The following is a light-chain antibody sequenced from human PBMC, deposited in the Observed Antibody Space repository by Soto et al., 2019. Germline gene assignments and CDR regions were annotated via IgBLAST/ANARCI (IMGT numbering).Light chain of an antibody. CDR2: DAS. V-gene: IGKV1D-13*01. CDR3: QQFNNYPLT. J-gene: IGKJ4*01. Sequence: AIQLTQSPSSLSASVGDRVTITCRASQGVSSALAWYQQKPGKAPELLIYDASSLKSGVPSRFSGSGSGTEFTLTISTLQPEDVATYYCQQFNNYPLTFGGGTKVEIK. CDR1: QGVSSA.